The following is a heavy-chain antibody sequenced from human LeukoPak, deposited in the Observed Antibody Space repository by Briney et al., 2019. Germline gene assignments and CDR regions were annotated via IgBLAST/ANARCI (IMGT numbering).Heavy chain of an antibody. D-gene: IGHD5-18*01. J-gene: IGHJ4*02. V-gene: IGHV4-61*01. CDR1: GVSINTCRYY. Sequence: SETLSLTCAVSGVSINTCRYYWTWIRQPPGKGLEWIGYKYYSGSTRYNSSLRSRLTISLDSSKNQFSLRLTSVAAADTAVYYCARGRSYGFDFDSWGPGTLVIVSS. CDR2: KYYSGST. CDR3: ARGRSYGFDFDS.